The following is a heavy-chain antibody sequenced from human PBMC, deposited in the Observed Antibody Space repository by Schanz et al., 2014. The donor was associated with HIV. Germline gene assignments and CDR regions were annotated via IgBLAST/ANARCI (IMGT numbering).Heavy chain of an antibody. Sequence: QVQLQESGPGLVKPSETLSLTCTVSGGPISSYYWTWIRQPAGKGLEWIGRIYTSGGTNYNPSLKSRVTMSVDTPKTQFSLKLSPVTAADTAVYYCARTVPRYDSSGSYPDAFDIWGQGTMVTVSS. J-gene: IGHJ3*02. D-gene: IGHD3-22*01. CDR1: GGPISSYY. CDR2: IYTSGGT. V-gene: IGHV4-4*07. CDR3: ARTVPRYDSSGSYPDAFDI.